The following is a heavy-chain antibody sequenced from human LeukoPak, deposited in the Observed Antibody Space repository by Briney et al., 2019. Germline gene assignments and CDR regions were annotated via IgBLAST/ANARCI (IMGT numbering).Heavy chain of an antibody. CDR2: ISSSSRTI. CDR3: ARDVEMATIPGYFDY. V-gene: IGHV3-48*02. J-gene: IGHJ4*02. D-gene: IGHD5-24*01. Sequence: GGSLRLSCAASGFTFSSYSMNWVRQAPGKGLEWISYISSSSRTIYYADSVKGRFTISGDNAKNSLYLQMNSLRDEDTAVYYCARDVEMATIPGYFDYWGQGTLVTVSS. CDR1: GFTFSSYS.